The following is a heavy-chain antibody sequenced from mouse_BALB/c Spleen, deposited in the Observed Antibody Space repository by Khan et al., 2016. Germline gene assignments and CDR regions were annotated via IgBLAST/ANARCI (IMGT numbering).Heavy chain of an antibody. CDR2: ISSGGSYT. V-gene: IGHV5-9-3*01. J-gene: IGHJ4*01. CDR3: ARVSTMITTMDY. CDR1: GFTFSSYA. D-gene: IGHD2-4*01. Sequence: EVELVESGGGLVKPGGSLKLSCAASGFTFSSYAMSWVRQTPEKRLEWVATISSGGSYTYYPDSVKGRFTISRDNAQNTLYLQMSSLRSEDTAMYYCARVSTMITTMDYWGQGTSVTVSS.